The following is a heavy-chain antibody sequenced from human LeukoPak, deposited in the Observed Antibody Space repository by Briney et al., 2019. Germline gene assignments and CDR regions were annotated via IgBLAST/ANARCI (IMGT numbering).Heavy chain of an antibody. Sequence: ASVKVSCKASGYTFTSYDINWVRQATGQGLEWMGWMNPNSGNTGYAQKFQGRVTITRNTSISTAYMELSSLRSEDTAVYYCARGGAVADNYWYFDLWGRGTLVTVSS. CDR3: ARGGAVADNYWYFDL. CDR2: MNPNSGNT. CDR1: GYTFTSYD. J-gene: IGHJ2*01. D-gene: IGHD6-19*01. V-gene: IGHV1-8*03.